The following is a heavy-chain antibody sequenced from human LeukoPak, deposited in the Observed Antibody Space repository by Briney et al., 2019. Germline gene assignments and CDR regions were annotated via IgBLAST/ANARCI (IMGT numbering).Heavy chain of an antibody. CDR3: ARDKGGTGPTHLDY. D-gene: IGHD1-1*01. J-gene: IGHJ4*02. V-gene: IGHV3-21*01. Sequence: GGSLRLSCAASGFTFSSYSMNWVRQAPGKGLEWVSSISSSSSCIYYADSVKGRFTISRDNAMNSLYLEMNSLRAEDTALYYCARDKGGTGPTHLDYWGQGALVTVSS. CDR2: ISSSSSCI. CDR1: GFTFSSYS.